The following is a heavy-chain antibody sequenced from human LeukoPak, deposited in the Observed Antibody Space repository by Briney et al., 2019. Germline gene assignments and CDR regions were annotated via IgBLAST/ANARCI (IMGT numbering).Heavy chain of an antibody. CDR3: ARERPPYYYGSGSYRAFDI. CDR2: INHSGRT. CDR1: GVSFSGYY. V-gene: IGHV4-34*01. J-gene: IGHJ3*02. Sequence: SETLSLTCAVYGVSFSGYYWSWLRQPPGKGLERLGEINHSGRTNYNPSLKSRVTISVDTSKNQFSLKLSSVTAADTAVYYCARERPPYYYGSGSYRAFDIWGQGTMVTVSS. D-gene: IGHD3-10*01.